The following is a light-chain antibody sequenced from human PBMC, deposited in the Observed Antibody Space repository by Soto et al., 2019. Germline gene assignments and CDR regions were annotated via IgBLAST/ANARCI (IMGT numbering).Light chain of an antibody. CDR3: CSYGGSNPYV. V-gene: IGLV2-11*01. CDR1: SSDVGGYNY. CDR2: DVS. J-gene: IGLJ1*01. Sequence: QSVLTQPRSVSGSPGQSVTISCTGTSSDVGGYNYVSWYQQHPGKAPKLMIYDVSKRPSGVPDRFSGSKSGNTASLTISGLQAEDEADYYYCSYGGSNPYVFGTGTKSPT.